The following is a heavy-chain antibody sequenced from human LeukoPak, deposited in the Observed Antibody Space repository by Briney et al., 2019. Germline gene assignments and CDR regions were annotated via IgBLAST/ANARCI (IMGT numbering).Heavy chain of an antibody. V-gene: IGHV1-2*02. CDR3: ASGLRLHYDYVWGSYRLDY. J-gene: IGHJ4*02. Sequence: GASVKVSCKASGYTFTGCYMHWVRQAPGQGLEWMGWINPNSGGTNYAQKFQGRVTMTRDTSISTAYMELSRLRSDDTAVYYCASGLRLHYDYVWGSYRLDYWGQGTLVTVSS. CDR2: INPNSGGT. CDR1: GYTFTGCY. D-gene: IGHD3-16*02.